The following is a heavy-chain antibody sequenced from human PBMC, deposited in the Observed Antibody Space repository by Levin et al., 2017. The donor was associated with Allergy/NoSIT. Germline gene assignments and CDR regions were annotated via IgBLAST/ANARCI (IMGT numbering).Heavy chain of an antibody. Sequence: GESLKISCAASGFTVSSNYMSWVRQAPGKGLEWVSVIYSGGSTYYADSVKGRFTISRDNSKNTLYLQMNSLRAEDTAVYYCARGKGIVVVPAAMAGYMDVWGKGTTVTVSS. CDR1: GFTVSSNY. J-gene: IGHJ6*03. CDR2: IYSGGST. CDR3: ARGKGIVVVPAAMAGYMDV. D-gene: IGHD2-2*01. V-gene: IGHV3-66*02.